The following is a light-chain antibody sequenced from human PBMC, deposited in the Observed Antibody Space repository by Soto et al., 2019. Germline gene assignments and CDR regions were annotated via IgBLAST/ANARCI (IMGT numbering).Light chain of an antibody. J-gene: IGLJ1*01. Sequence: QSALTQPASVSGSPGQSIIISCTGTSSDVGDYNFVSWYQQHPGKAPKLMIYEVSNRPSGVSNRFSGSKSGNTASLTISGLQAEDEADYYCSSYTSSTTRGIYVFGIGTKLTVL. CDR2: EVS. CDR1: SSDVGDYNF. V-gene: IGLV2-14*01. CDR3: SSYTSSTTRGIYV.